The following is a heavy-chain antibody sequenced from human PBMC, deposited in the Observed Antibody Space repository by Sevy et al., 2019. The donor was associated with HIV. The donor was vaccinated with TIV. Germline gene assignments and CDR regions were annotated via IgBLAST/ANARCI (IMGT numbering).Heavy chain of an antibody. CDR3: ARDPETDSSGSY. CDR2: ISAYNGNT. J-gene: IGHJ4*02. V-gene: IGHV1-18*04. Sequence: ASVKVSCRASGHTFTNYGISWVRQAPGQGLEWMVWISAYNGNTNYAQKFQGRVTMTTDTSTSTAYMELRSLRSDDTAVYYCARDPETDSSGSYWGQGTLVTVSS. D-gene: IGHD6-19*01. CDR1: GHTFTNYG.